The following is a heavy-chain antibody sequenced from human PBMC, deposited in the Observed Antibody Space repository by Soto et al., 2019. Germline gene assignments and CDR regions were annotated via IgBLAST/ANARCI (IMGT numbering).Heavy chain of an antibody. D-gene: IGHD3-10*01. CDR3: ARVSGPLLGANAFDI. J-gene: IGHJ3*02. V-gene: IGHV1-69*13. Sequence: AASVKVSCKASGGTFSSYAISWVRQAPGQGLEWMGGIIPIFGTANYAQKFQGRVTITADESTSTAYMELSSLRSEDTAVYYCARVSGPLLGANAFDIWGQGTMVTVSS. CDR2: IIPIFGTA. CDR1: GGTFSSYA.